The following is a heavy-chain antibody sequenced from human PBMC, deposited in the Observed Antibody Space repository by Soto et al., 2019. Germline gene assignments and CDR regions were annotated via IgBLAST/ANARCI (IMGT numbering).Heavy chain of an antibody. V-gene: IGHV3-23*01. CDR1: GFTFSSYA. J-gene: IGHJ4*02. CDR2: VSIGGST. Sequence: GGSLILSCAASGFTFSSYAMGWVRQGPGKGLEWVAVVSIGGSTHYADSVRGRFTISRDNSKNTLSLQMNSLTAEDTAVYFCAKRRGAGGHFDYWGQGALVNLSS. D-gene: IGHD2-15*01. CDR3: AKRRGAGGHFDY.